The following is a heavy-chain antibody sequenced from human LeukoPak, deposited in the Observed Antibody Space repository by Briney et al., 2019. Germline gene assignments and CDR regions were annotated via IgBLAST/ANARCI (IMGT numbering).Heavy chain of an antibody. J-gene: IGHJ3*02. CDR2: MNPNSGNT. CDR3: ARDSYLMSAFDI. Sequence: ASVKVSCKASGYTFTSYAIHWVRQAPGQRLEWMGWMNPNSGNTGYAQKFQGRVTITRNTSISTAYMELSSLRSEDTAVYYCARDSYLMSAFDIWGQGTMVTVSS. CDR1: GYTFTSYA. D-gene: IGHD2-8*01. V-gene: IGHV1-8*03.